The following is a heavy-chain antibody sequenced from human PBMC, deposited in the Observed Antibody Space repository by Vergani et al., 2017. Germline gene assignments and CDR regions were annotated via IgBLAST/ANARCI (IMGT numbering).Heavy chain of an antibody. Sequence: EVQLLESGGGLVQPGGSRRLFCAGAGFTLDTYTLAHVRQAPGKGLEWVATISSGGGDIFYADSVKGRFTISRDNSKNTLFLQMNSLKDEDTAVYYCTTEWGLYYLHGEYFQYWGRGTLVSVSS. CDR3: TTEWGLYYLHGEYFQY. J-gene: IGHJ1*01. CDR1: GFTLDTYT. V-gene: IGHV3-23*01. D-gene: IGHD3-10*01. CDR2: ISSGGGDI.